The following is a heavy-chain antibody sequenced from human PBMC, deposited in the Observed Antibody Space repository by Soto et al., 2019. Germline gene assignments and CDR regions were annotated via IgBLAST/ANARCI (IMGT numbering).Heavy chain of an antibody. Sequence: QVQLVQSGAEVKKPGSSVKVSCKASGGTFSSYAISWVRQAPGQGLEWMGGIIPIFGTANYAQKFQGRVTIAADESSSTAYMELSSLRSENTAVYYCARDRVATLGRRYFDYWGQGTLFTVSS. CDR2: IIPIFGTA. D-gene: IGHD5-12*01. CDR3: ARDRVATLGRRYFDY. V-gene: IGHV1-69*12. CDR1: GGTFSSYA. J-gene: IGHJ4*02.